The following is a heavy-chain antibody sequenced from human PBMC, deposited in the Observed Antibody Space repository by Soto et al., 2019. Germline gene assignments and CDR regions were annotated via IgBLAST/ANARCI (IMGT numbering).Heavy chain of an antibody. CDR2: IYYSGST. J-gene: IGHJ6*02. CDR1: GGSISSSSYY. CDR3: ARGASGYCSGGSCPRADGMDV. V-gene: IGHV4-39*01. D-gene: IGHD2-15*01. Sequence: PSETLSLTCTVSGGSISSSSYYWGWIRQPPGKGLEWIGSIYYSGSTYYNPSLKSRVTISVDTSKNQFSLKLSSVTAADTAVYYCARGASGYCSGGSCPRADGMDVWGQGTTVTVSS.